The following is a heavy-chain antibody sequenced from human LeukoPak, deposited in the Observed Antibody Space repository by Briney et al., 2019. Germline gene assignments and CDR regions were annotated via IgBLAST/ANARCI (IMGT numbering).Heavy chain of an antibody. J-gene: IGHJ4*02. CDR1: GYTFTGYY. D-gene: IGHD3-22*01. CDR3: ARSYYDSSGFDY. CDR2: IIPIFGTV. V-gene: IGHV1-69*05. Sequence: ASVKVSCKASGYTFTGYYMHWVRQAPGQGLEWMGGIIPIFGTVNYAQKFQGRVTITTDESTSTAYMELSSLRPEDTAVYYCARSYYDSSGFDYWGQGTLVTVSS.